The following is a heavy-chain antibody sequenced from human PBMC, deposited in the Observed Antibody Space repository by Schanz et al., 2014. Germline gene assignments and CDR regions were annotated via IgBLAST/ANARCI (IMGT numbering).Heavy chain of an antibody. J-gene: IGHJ3*01. CDR2: ISYDGSFK. D-gene: IGHD7-27*01. V-gene: IGHV3-33*01. Sequence: QAQLVESGGGVVQPGRSLRLSCAASGFNFGSHGMHWVRQAPGKGLEWVAVISYDGSFKNYADSVRGRITMSRDNSKNTMYLQINNLRADDTAVYYCARELPGVVAFDVWGQGTMVTVSS. CDR3: ARELPGVVAFDV. CDR1: GFNFGSHG.